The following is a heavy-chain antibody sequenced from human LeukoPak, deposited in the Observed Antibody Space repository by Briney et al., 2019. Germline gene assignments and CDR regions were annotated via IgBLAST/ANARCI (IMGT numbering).Heavy chain of an antibody. CDR2: IYYSGST. J-gene: IGHJ6*03. Sequence: SETLSLTCTVSGGSISSGGYYWSWIRQHPGKGLDGSGYIYYSGSTYYNPSVKSRVTIAVYTTKNQLSLKLSSVTAPETAVYYPASLGIAARYYYYMDVWGKGTTVTVSS. V-gene: IGHV4-31*03. CDR3: ASLGIAARYYYYMDV. D-gene: IGHD6-6*01. CDR1: GGSISSGGYY.